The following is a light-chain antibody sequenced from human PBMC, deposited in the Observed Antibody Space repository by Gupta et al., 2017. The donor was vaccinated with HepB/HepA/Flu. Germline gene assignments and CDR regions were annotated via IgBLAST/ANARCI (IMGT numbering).Light chain of an antibody. J-gene: IGKJ1*01. CDR1: QRVSSN. CDR2: GAS. V-gene: IGKV3-15*01. CDR3: QQYKNWPPWT. Sequence: EIVMTQSPATLSVSPGERATLSCRASQRVSSNLAWYQQKPGQAPRLLIYGASTRDTGIPARFSGSGSGTEFTLTISRRQSEDFAVYYCQQYKNWPPWTFGQGTKVEIK.